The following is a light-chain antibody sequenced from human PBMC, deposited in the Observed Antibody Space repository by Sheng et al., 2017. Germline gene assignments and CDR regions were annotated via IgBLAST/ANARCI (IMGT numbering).Light chain of an antibody. CDR3: QQYKSYPIT. Sequence: DIQMTQSPSSLSASVGDRVTITCRASQGISSSLAWYQXKPERVPKCLIYDASPNWKWGPSRFSGSGSGTDFTLTISSLQPEDFATYYCQQYKSYPITFGQGTRLEIK. J-gene: IGKJ5*01. CDR1: QGISSS. V-gene: IGKV1D-16*01. CDR2: DASP.